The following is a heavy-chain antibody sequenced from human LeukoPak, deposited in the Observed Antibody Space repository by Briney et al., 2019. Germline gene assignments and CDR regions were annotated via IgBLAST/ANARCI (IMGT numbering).Heavy chain of an antibody. CDR1: GFTVSSNY. V-gene: IGHV3-53*01. CDR3: ARSVYGDY. Sequence: PGGSLRLSCAASGFTVSSNYMTWVRQAPGKGLEWLSVMYSGGNTYYAAPVEGRFTISRDNSKNTVYLQMNSLRAEDTAVYYCARSVYGDYWGQGTLVTVSS. J-gene: IGHJ4*02. D-gene: IGHD5/OR15-5a*01. CDR2: MYSGGNT.